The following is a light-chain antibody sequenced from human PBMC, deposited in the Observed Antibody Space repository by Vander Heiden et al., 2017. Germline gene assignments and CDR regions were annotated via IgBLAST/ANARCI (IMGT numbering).Light chain of an antibody. V-gene: IGLV1-44*01. CDR1: RSNTGTNS. Sequence: QSLLTPPPSASGTHGQGVTISCSGRRSNTGTNSVNWYQQLPGTAPKPLMYSNNHRPSGVPDRFSGSKSGTSASLAITGLQSEDEADYYCAAWDDSLNGVVFGGGTKLTVL. CDR2: SNN. CDR3: AAWDDSLNGVV. J-gene: IGLJ3*02.